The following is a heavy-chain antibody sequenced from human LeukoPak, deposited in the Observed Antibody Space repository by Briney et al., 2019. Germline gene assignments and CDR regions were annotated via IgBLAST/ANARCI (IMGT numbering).Heavy chain of an antibody. Sequence: SETLSLTCAVYGGSFSGYYWSWIRQPPGKGLEWIGEINHSGSTNYNPSLKSRVTISVDTSKNQFSLKLSSVTAADTAVYYCASLPYDFWSGYNHYYYYGMDAWGQGTLVTVSS. D-gene: IGHD3-3*01. J-gene: IGHJ6*02. V-gene: IGHV4-34*01. CDR3: ASLPYDFWSGYNHYYYYGMDA. CDR1: GGSFSGYY. CDR2: INHSGST.